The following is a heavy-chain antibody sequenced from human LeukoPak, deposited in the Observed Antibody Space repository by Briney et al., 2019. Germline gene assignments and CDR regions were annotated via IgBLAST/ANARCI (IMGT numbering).Heavy chain of an antibody. J-gene: IGHJ5*02. CDR1: GYTFTSYD. Sequence: ASVKVSCKASGYTFTSYDINWVRQATGQGLDWMGWVNPNSGKTGYAQKFQGRVTMTRNTSISTAYMELSSLGSEDTAVYYCAKMDYRDNTGNWFDPWGQGTLVTVSS. CDR3: AKMDYRDNTGNWFDP. V-gene: IGHV1-8*01. D-gene: IGHD3-16*02. CDR2: VNPNSGKT.